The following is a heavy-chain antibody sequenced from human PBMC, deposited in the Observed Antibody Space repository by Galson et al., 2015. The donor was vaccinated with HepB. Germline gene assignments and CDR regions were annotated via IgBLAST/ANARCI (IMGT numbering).Heavy chain of an antibody. D-gene: IGHD3-22*01. V-gene: IGHV1-2*02. J-gene: IGHJ4*02. CDR2: INPNSGGT. Sequence: SVKVSCKASGYTFTGYYMHCVRQAPGQGLEWMGWINPNSGGTNYAQKFKGRVTMTRDTSISTAYMELSRLSSDDTAVYYCARVELGRETSYDSSGYTLFDYWGQGALVTVSS. CDR1: GYTFTGYY. CDR3: ARVELGRETSYDSSGYTLFDY.